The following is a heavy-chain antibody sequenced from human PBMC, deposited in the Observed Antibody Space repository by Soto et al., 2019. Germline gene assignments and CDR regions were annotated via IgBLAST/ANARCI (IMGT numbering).Heavy chain of an antibody. Sequence: SVKVSCKASGGTFSSYAISWVRQAPGQGLEWMGGIIPIFGTANYAQKFQGRVTITAEESTSTAYMELSSLRSEDTAVYYCARGGGTNDFWSGPNYYGMDVWGQGTTVTVSS. CDR1: GGTFSSYA. CDR2: IIPIFGTA. D-gene: IGHD3-3*01. CDR3: ARGGGTNDFWSGPNYYGMDV. V-gene: IGHV1-69*13. J-gene: IGHJ6*02.